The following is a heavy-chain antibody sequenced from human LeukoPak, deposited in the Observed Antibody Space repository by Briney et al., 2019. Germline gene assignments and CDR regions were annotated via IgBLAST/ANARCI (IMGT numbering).Heavy chain of an antibody. CDR3: ARDTLAAAGNFGVVYYYGMDV. CDR1: GGSFSGYY. J-gene: IGHJ6*02. Sequence: SETLSLTCAVYGGSFSGYYWSWIRQPPGKGLEWIGEINHSGSTNYNPSLKSRVTISVDTSKNQFSLKLSSVTAADTAVYYCARDTLAAAGNFGVVYYYGMDVWGQGTTVTVSS. CDR2: INHSGST. V-gene: IGHV4-34*01. D-gene: IGHD6-13*01.